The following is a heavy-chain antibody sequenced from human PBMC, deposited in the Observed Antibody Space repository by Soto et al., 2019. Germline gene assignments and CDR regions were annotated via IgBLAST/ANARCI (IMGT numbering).Heavy chain of an antibody. V-gene: IGHV3-21*01. CDR3: ARTGIFGVVIGSFDY. CDR1: GFTFSSYS. J-gene: IGHJ4*02. CDR2: ISSSSSYI. D-gene: IGHD3-3*01. Sequence: GGSLRLSCAASGFTFSSYSMNWVRQAPGKGLEWVSSISSSSSYIYYADSVKGRFTISRDNAKNSLYLQMNSLRAEDTAVYYCARTGIFGVVIGSFDYWGQGTLVTVSS.